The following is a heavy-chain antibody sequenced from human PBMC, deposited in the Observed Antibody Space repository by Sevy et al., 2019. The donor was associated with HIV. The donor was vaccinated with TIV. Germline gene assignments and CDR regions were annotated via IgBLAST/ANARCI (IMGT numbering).Heavy chain of an antibody. D-gene: IGHD3-3*02. V-gene: IGHV3-23*01. CDR1: EFTFSSHA. J-gene: IGHJ3*02. Sequence: GGSLRLSCAASEFTFSSHAVSWVRQAPGKGLEWVSAISGNGENPHYADSVRGRFTISRDNFKNTLYLHMSTLRAEDTALYYCARDGRGISAFDIWGQGTMVTVSS. CDR2: ISGNGENP. CDR3: ARDGRGISAFDI.